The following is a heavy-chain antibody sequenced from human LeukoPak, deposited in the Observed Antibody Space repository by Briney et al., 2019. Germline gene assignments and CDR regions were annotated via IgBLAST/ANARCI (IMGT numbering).Heavy chain of an antibody. J-gene: IGHJ4*02. CDR1: GFTFSSYE. CDR3: ARASMVATDFDY. D-gene: IGHD5-12*01. Sequence: GGSLRLSCAASGFTFSSYEMNWVRQAPGKGLEWVSYISSSGSTIYYADSVKGRFTISRDNAKNSLYLQMNRLRAEDTAVYYCARASMVATDFDYWGQGTLVTVSS. V-gene: IGHV3-48*03. CDR2: ISSSGSTI.